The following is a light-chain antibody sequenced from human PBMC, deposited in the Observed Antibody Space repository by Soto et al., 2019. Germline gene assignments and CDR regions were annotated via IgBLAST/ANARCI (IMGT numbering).Light chain of an antibody. CDR1: QSISSW. Sequence: DIQMTQSPSTLSASVGDRVTITCRASQSISSWLAWYQQKPAKAPKLRIYDASSLESGVPSRFSGSGSGTEFTRTISSRQPNEFATYYCPQYNSYSGTFGQGTKVYIK. J-gene: IGKJ1*01. V-gene: IGKV1-5*01. CDR2: DAS. CDR3: PQYNSYSGT.